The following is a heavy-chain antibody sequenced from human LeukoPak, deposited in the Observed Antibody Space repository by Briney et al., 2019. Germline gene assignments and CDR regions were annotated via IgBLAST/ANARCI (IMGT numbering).Heavy chain of an antibody. CDR1: GFTFSSYG. CDR3: AKGGGKQWLKYYFDY. D-gene: IGHD6-19*01. V-gene: IGHV3-30*18. Sequence: PGRSLRLSCAASGFTFSSYGMHWVRQAPGKGLEWVAVISYDGSNKYYADSVKGRFTISRDNSKNTLYLQMNSLRAEDTAVHYCAKGGGKQWLKYYFDYWGQGTLVTVSS. CDR2: ISYDGSNK. J-gene: IGHJ4*02.